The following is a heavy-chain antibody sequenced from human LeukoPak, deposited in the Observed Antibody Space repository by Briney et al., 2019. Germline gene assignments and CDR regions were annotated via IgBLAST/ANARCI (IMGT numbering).Heavy chain of an antibody. Sequence: GGSLRLSCAASGFTFSSYAMNWVRQAPGKGLEWVSAISGSGDSTSYADSVKGRFTISRDNAKNTLYLQLNSLRAEDTDVYYCAKLRDSYYSSGQFDYWGQGTLVTVSS. CDR1: GFTFSSYA. CDR3: AKLRDSYYSSGQFDY. J-gene: IGHJ4*02. D-gene: IGHD3-22*01. V-gene: IGHV3-23*01. CDR2: ISGSGDST.